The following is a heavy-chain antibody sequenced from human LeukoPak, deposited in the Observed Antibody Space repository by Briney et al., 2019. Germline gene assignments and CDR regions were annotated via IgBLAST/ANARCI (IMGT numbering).Heavy chain of an antibody. CDR1: GASISSTNYY. CDR3: ARHVPHIDYLDF. Sequence: SETLSLTCTVSGASISSTNYYWGWIRQPPGKGLEWIGTLYCSGSTCYNPSLKSRVTISVDTSKNQFSLKLSSVIAADTAVYFCARHVPHIDYLDFWGQGTLVTVSS. CDR2: LYCSGST. J-gene: IGHJ4*02. V-gene: IGHV4-39*01. D-gene: IGHD2-21*01.